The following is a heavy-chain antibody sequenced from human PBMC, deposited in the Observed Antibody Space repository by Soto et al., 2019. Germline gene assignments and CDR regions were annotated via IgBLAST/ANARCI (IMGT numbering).Heavy chain of an antibody. V-gene: IGHV4-59*08. CDR1: GGSISRSY. D-gene: IGHD6-19*01. J-gene: IGHJ6*02. Sequence: SETLSLTCTVSGGSISRSYWSWIRQPPGKGLEWIGYIYYSGSTNYNPSLKSRVTISVDTSKNQFSLKLSSVTAADTAVYYSARRGRGYSSGWYLDYYYGMDVWGQGTTVT. CDR2: IYYSGST. CDR3: ARRGRGYSSGWYLDYYYGMDV.